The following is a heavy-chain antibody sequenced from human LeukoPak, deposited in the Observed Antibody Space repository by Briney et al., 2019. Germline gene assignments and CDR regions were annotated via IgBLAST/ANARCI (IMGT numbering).Heavy chain of an antibody. CDR1: GGSISSYY. Sequence: SETLSLTCTVSGGSISSYYWSWIRQPPGKGLEWIGYIYYSGSTNYNPSLKSRVTISVDTSKNQFSLKLSSVTAADTAVYYCARWGNGVMYYDSSVTNYFDYWGQGTLVTVSS. V-gene: IGHV4-59*01. D-gene: IGHD3-22*01. J-gene: IGHJ4*02. CDR3: ARWGNGVMYYDSSVTNYFDY. CDR2: IYYSGST.